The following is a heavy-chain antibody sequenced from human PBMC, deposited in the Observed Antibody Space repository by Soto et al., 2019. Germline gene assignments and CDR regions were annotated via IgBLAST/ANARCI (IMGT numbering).Heavy chain of an antibody. J-gene: IGHJ6*02. CDR2: IYYSGST. CDR1: GGSISSYY. V-gene: IGHV4-59*01. CDR3: AIGGLRYFDWSLNYYGMDV. Sequence: SETLSLTCTVSGGSISSYYWSWIRQPPGKGLEWIGYIYYSGSTNYNPSLKSRVTISVDTSKNQFSLKLSSVTAADTAVYYCAIGGLRYFDWSLNYYGMDVWGQGTTVTVSS. D-gene: IGHD3-9*01.